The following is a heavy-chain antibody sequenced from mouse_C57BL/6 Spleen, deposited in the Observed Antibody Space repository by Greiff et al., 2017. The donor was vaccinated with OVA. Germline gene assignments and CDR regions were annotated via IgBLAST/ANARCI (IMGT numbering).Heavy chain of an antibody. Sequence: VKVVESGPGLVQPSQSLSITCTVSGFSLTSYGVHWVRQSPGKGLEWLGVIWSGGSTDYNAAFISRLSISKDNSKSQVFFKMNSLQADDTAIYYCARNWGTRGYAMDYWGQGTSVTVSS. J-gene: IGHJ4*01. D-gene: IGHD3-3*01. CDR1: GFSLTSYG. CDR3: ARNWGTRGYAMDY. CDR2: IWSGGST. V-gene: IGHV2-2*01.